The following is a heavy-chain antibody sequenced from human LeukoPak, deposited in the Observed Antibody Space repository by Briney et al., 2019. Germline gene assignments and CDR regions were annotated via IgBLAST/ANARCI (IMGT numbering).Heavy chain of an antibody. D-gene: IGHD3-22*01. Sequence: GGSLRLSCAVSGLTFSDHYMDWVRQAPGKGLEWVVRTRDKAKSYTTEYAASVKDRFSISRNHSKTSLYLQMNRLKPEAPAVYYCARGLSGYYVPLGDYWGQGTLVTVSS. CDR3: ARGLSGYYVPLGDY. J-gene: IGHJ4*02. CDR1: GLTFSDHY. V-gene: IGHV3-72*01. CDR2: TRDKAKSYTT.